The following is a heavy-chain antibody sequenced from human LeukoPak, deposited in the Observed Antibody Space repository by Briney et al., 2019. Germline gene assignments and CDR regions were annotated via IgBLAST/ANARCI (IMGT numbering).Heavy chain of an antibody. CDR1: GYTFTSYY. D-gene: IGHD2-2*02. V-gene: IGHV1-46*01. CDR3: VRDAEGAAISVNYWFDP. CDR2: INPNGGST. J-gene: IGHJ5*02. Sequence: ASVKVSCKASGYTFTSYYMHWVRQAPGQGLEWMGIINPNGGSTSYPQKFQGRVTMTRDTSISTAYMELRGLRSEDTAVYYCVRDAEGAAISVNYWFDPWGQGTLVTVSS.